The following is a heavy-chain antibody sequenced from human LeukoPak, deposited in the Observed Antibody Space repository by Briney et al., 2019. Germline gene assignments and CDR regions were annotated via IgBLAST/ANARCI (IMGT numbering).Heavy chain of an antibody. CDR3: ARDQSYYGSGSYYRYFDY. CDR1: GGSISSGSYY. Sequence: SQTLSLTCTVSGGSISSGSYYWSWIRQPAGKGLEWIGRIYTSGSTNYNPSLKSRVTISVDTSKNQFSLKLSSVTAADTAVYYCARDQSYYGSGSYYRYFDYWGQGTLVTVSS. V-gene: IGHV4-61*02. D-gene: IGHD3-10*01. J-gene: IGHJ4*02. CDR2: IYTSGST.